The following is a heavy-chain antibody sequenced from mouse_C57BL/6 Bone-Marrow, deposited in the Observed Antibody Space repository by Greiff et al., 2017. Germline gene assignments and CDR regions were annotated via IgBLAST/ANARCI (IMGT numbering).Heavy chain of an antibody. CDR1: GYTFTSYW. CDR2: IDPSDSYT. V-gene: IGHV1-69*01. J-gene: IGHJ2*01. CDR3: ARRGWYFDY. Sequence: QVQLQQPGAELVMPGASVKLSCKASGYTFTSYWMHWVKQRPGQGLEWIGEIDPSDSYTNYNQTFKGKSTLTVDKSSSTAYMQLSSLTSEDSAVYYCARRGWYFDYWGQGTTLTVSS. D-gene: IGHD3-3*01.